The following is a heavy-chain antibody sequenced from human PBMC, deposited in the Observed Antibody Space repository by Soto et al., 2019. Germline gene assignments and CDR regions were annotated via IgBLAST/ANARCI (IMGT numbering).Heavy chain of an antibody. D-gene: IGHD3-3*01. V-gene: IGHV4-34*01. Sequence: SETLSLTCAVYGGSFSGYYWSWIRQPPGKGLEWIGEINHSGSTNYNPSLKSRVTISVDTSKNQFSLKLSSVTAADTAVYYCASRLRFLEWSTPINWFDPWGQGTLVTVSS. CDR1: GGSFSGYY. CDR3: ASRLRFLEWSTPINWFDP. J-gene: IGHJ5*02. CDR2: INHSGST.